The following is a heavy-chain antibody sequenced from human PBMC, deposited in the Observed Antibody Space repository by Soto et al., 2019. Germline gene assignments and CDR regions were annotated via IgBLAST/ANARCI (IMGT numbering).Heavy chain of an antibody. D-gene: IGHD2-8*01. CDR1: GGSISGGVHS. V-gene: IGHV4-30-4*01. CDR2: IFASGST. J-gene: IGHJ2*01. Sequence: QVQLQESGPGLVKPSETLSLTCTVSGGSISGGVHSWSWIRQPPGKGLEWIGHIFASGSTFYNRSRKSRLTISVDTSKNQFALRLSSVAAADAAVYYCAREIMPLTNDWYFDLWGRGTLVTVSS. CDR3: AREIMPLTNDWYFDL.